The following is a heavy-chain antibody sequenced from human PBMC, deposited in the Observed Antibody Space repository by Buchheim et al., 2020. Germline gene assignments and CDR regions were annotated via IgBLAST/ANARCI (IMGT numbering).Heavy chain of an antibody. CDR2: INQSGST. CDR1: GGSISSGGYY. V-gene: IGHV4-31*03. Sequence: QVQLQESGPGLVKPSQTLSLTCTVSGGSISSGGYYWSWIRQPPGKGLEWIGEINQSGSTYYSPSLKSRVTISVDTSKNQFSLKVTSVTAADTAVYYCARVTHLGAVVLAGTHNKGYHYMDVWGRGTT. CDR3: ARVTHLGAVVLAGTHNKGYHYMDV. D-gene: IGHD2-15*01. J-gene: IGHJ6*03.